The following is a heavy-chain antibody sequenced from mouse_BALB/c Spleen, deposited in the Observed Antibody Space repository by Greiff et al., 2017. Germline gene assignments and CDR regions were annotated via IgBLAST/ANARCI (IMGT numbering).Heavy chain of an antibody. Sequence: QVQLQQSGAELVRPGTSVKVSCKASGYAFTNYLIEWVKQRPGQGLEWIGVINPGSGGTNYNEKFKGKATLTADKSSSTAYVQLSSLTSDDSAVYFCAGDGYCGSSHYFDYWGQGTTLTVSS. V-gene: IGHV1-54*01. CDR3: AGDGYCGSSHYFDY. CDR1: GYAFTNYL. CDR2: INPGSGGT. D-gene: IGHD1-1*01. J-gene: IGHJ2*01.